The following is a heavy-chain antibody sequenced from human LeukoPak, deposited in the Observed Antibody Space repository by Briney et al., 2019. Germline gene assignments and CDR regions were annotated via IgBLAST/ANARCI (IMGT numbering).Heavy chain of an antibody. CDR2: ISSGSSYI. J-gene: IGHJ4*02. CDR1: GFTFSSYS. Sequence: GGSLRLSCAASGFTFSSYSMNWVRQAPGKGLEWVSSISSGSSYIYYADSVKGRFTISRDNAKNSLYLQMNSLRAEDTAIYYCAREYYDYVWGSSRGFDYWGQGTLVTVSS. D-gene: IGHD3-16*01. V-gene: IGHV3-21*01. CDR3: AREYYDYVWGSSRGFDY.